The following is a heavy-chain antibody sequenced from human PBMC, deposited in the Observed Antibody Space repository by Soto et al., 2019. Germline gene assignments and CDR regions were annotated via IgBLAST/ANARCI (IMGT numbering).Heavy chain of an antibody. CDR2: IYYSGST. CDR3: ALDDILTGYKGFDP. Sequence: SETLSLTCTVSGGSISSYYWSWIRQPPGKGLEWIGYIYYSGSTNYNPSLKSRVTISVDTSKNQFSLKLSSVTAADTAVYYCALDDILTGYKGFDPWGQGTLVTVSS. D-gene: IGHD3-9*01. CDR1: GGSISSYY. V-gene: IGHV4-59*01. J-gene: IGHJ5*02.